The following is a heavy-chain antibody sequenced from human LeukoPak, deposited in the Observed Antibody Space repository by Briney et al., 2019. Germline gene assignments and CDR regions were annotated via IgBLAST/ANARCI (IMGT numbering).Heavy chain of an antibody. Sequence: SETLSLTCTVSGGSVSSGSYYWSWIRQPPGKGLEWIGYIYYSGSTNYNPSLKSRVTISVDTSKNQFFLHLNSVTPEDTAVYYCARRLTQYDCFDPWGQGILVTVSS. CDR3: ARRLTQYDCFDP. J-gene: IGHJ5*02. V-gene: IGHV4-61*01. CDR1: GGSVSSGSYY. D-gene: IGHD2-2*01. CDR2: IYYSGST.